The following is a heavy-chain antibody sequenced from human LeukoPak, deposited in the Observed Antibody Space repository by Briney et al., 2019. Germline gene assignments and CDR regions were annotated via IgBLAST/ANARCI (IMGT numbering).Heavy chain of an antibody. CDR2: VFYTGKT. V-gene: IGHV4-39*07. CDR3: ARVFDS. Sequence: SETLSLTCTVSGGSFSTSDYYWGWHRQSPVKGLECIGDVFYTGKTNSTPSLRGRATISIPTSKNQFSLKLTYVTAADSAVYYCARVFDSWGQGTLVTVSS. J-gene: IGHJ4*02. CDR1: GGSFSTSDYY.